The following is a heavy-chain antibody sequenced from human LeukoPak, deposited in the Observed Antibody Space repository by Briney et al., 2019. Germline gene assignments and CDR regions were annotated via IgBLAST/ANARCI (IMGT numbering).Heavy chain of an antibody. Sequence: SETLSLTCAVSGDSISSSNYYWGWIRQPPGKGLEWIGSIYYSGSTYYNPSLKSRVTISVDTSKNQFSLKLSSVSAADTAVYYCGRHLKFSNNFPAYVRYWGQGTQVTVSS. CDR1: GDSISSSNYY. D-gene: IGHD6-6*01. CDR3: GRHLKFSNNFPAYVRY. V-gene: IGHV4-39*01. CDR2: IYYSGST. J-gene: IGHJ4*02.